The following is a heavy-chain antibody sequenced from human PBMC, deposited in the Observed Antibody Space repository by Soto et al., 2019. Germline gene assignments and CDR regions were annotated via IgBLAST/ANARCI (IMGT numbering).Heavy chain of an antibody. CDR2: ISYDGSNK. V-gene: IGHV3-30-3*01. CDR1: GFTFSSYA. Sequence: GGSLRLSCGASGFTFSSYAMHWVRQAPGKGLEWVAVISYDGSNKYYADSVKGRFTISRDNSKNTLYLQMNSLRAEDTAVYYCARDPSSHDSSGYYLRGYFDYWGQGTLVTVSS. J-gene: IGHJ4*02. D-gene: IGHD3-22*01. CDR3: ARDPSSHDSSGYYLRGYFDY.